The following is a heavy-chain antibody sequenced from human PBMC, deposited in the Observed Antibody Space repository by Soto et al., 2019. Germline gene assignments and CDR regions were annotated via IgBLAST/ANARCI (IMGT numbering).Heavy chain of an antibody. CDR1: GYTFTSYG. CDR3: ARGRYGDY. Sequence: QVHLVQSGAEVKKPGASVKVSCKGSGYTFTSYGITWVRQAPGQGLEWMGWISAHNGNTNYAQKLQGRGTVTRDTSKSTADMEARSLRSHDAAVYYRARGRYGDYWGQGALVTVSS. V-gene: IGHV1-18*01. D-gene: IGHD1-1*01. CDR2: ISAHNGNT. J-gene: IGHJ4*02.